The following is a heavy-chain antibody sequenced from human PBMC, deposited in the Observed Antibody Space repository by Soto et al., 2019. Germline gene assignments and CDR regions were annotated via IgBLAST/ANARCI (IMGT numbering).Heavy chain of an antibody. V-gene: IGHV3-23*01. CDR3: AKLNLFVSAAAGRGPFDY. Sequence: VQLLESGGGLVQPGGSLRLSCAASGFTFSNYAMSWVRQAPGKGLEWVSAVSGSGGNTYYADSVQGRFTISRDNSKNSLNLQMNSLRAKDTAVYYCAKLNLFVSAAAGRGPFDYWGQGSLVTVSS. CDR2: VSGSGGNT. CDR1: GFTFSNYA. J-gene: IGHJ4*02. D-gene: IGHD6-13*01.